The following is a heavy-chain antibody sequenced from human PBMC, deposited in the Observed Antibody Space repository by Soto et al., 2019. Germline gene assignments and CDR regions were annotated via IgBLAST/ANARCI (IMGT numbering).Heavy chain of an antibody. CDR3: ARDAFYCSRTSCYGTYFDY. CDR1: GFTFSSYG. J-gene: IGHJ4*02. Sequence: GGSLRLSCAASGFTFSSYGIHWVRQAPGKGLEWVAVIWYDGSNKYYADSVKGRFTISRDNSKNTLYLQMNSLRAEDTAVYFCARDAFYCSRTSCYGTYFDYWGQGTLVTVS. D-gene: IGHD2-2*01. V-gene: IGHV3-33*01. CDR2: IWYDGSNK.